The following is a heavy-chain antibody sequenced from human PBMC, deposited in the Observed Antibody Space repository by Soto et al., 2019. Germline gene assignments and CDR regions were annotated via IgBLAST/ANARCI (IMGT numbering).Heavy chain of an antibody. D-gene: IGHD3-10*01. CDR3: ARQELPLHYMDV. CDR2: IQYTGSP. J-gene: IGHJ6*03. CDR1: GGSIRSNTYY. Sequence: SETLSLTCTVSGGSIRSNTYYWGWFRQPPGKGMEWIGTIQYTGSPYHNLSLKSRVTISVDTSKNQFSLKLSSVTAADTAVYYCARQELPLHYMDVWGKGTTVTVSS. V-gene: IGHV4-39*01.